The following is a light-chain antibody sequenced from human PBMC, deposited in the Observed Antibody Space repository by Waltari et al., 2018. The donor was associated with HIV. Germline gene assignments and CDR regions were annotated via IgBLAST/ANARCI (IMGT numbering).Light chain of an antibody. CDR3: QQRYIPSFS. CDR1: QSIRNY. CDR2: GAS. J-gene: IGKJ2*03. Sequence: DIQMKQSPASLSASVGDGVTITCRASQSIRNYLNWYQQKPGKAPKVLIYGASTLDNGVPSRFSGSGSGTDFTLTISSLLPEDFATYYCQQRYIPSFSFGQGTKLEIK. V-gene: IGKV1-39*01.